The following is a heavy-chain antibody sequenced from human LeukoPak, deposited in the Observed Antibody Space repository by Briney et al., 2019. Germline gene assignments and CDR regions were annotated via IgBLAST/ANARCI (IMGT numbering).Heavy chain of an antibody. Sequence: SETLSLTCAVYGGSFSGYYWSWIRQPPGKGLEWIGEINHSGSTNYNPSLKSRVTISVDTSKNQFSLKLSSVTAADTAVYYCARGEPVGYWGQGTLVTVSS. V-gene: IGHV4-34*01. CDR3: ARGEPVGY. CDR2: INHSGST. D-gene: IGHD1-14*01. CDR1: GGSFSGYY. J-gene: IGHJ4*02.